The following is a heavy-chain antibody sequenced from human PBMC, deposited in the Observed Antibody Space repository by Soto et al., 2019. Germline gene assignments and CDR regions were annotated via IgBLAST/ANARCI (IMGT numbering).Heavy chain of an antibody. D-gene: IGHD4-17*01. CDR2: IWYDGSNK. Sequence: PGGSLRLSCAASGFTFSSYGMHWVRQAPGKGLERVAVIWYDGSNKYYADSVKGRFTISRDNSKNTLYLQMNSLRAEDTAVYYCARVSDDYDAFDIWGQGTMVTVSS. V-gene: IGHV3-33*01. J-gene: IGHJ3*02. CDR1: GFTFSSYG. CDR3: ARVSDDYDAFDI.